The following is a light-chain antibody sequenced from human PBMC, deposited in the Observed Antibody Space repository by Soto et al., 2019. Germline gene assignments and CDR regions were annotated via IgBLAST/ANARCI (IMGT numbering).Light chain of an antibody. CDR3: QQYYKWPQT. CDR1: QSVSSY. V-gene: IGKV3-15*01. CDR2: DAS. Sequence: IVLTQSPATLSLSPWERATLSCRASQSVSSYLAWYQQKPGQAPRLLIYDASTRATGVPARFRGSGSETEFTLTISSLQSEDFAVYHCQQYYKWPQTFGQGTKVDIK. J-gene: IGKJ1*01.